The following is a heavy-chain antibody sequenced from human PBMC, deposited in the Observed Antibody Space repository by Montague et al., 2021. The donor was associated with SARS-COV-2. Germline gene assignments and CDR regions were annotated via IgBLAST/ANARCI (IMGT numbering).Heavy chain of an antibody. V-gene: IGHV4-34*01. J-gene: IGHJ6*02. D-gene: IGHD1-20*01. CDR3: ARGRRRYNWRDETSYYYGMDV. Sequence: ETLSLTCAVYGGSLSGYYWSWIRQPPGKGLEWIGEINHSGSTNYNPSLKSRVTISLDTSKNQFSLKLNAVTAADTAVYYGARGRRRYNWRDETSYYYGMDVWGQGTTVTVSS. CDR1: GGSLSGYY. CDR2: INHSGST.